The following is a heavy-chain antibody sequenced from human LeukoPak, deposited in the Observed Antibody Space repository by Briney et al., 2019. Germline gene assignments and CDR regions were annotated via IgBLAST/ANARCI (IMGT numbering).Heavy chain of an antibody. CDR1: GGSISSSSYY. CDR2: IYYSGST. CDR3: SRYSGSGNYQDNWFDP. Sequence: SETLSLTCTVSGGSISSSSYYWGWIRQPPGKGLEWIGSIYYSGSTYYNPSLKSRITISVDTSKQQFSLKLNSVTAAHTAVYYCSRYSGSGNYQDNWFDPWGQGTLVTVSS. D-gene: IGHD3-10*01. V-gene: IGHV4-39*01. J-gene: IGHJ5*02.